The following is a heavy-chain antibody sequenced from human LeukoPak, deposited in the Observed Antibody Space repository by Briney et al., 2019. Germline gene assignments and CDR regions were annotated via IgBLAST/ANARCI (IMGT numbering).Heavy chain of an antibody. V-gene: IGHV4-34*01. CDR3: ARAGTNLGDYDY. CDR2: INHSGST. J-gene: IGHJ4*02. D-gene: IGHD4-17*01. CDR1: GGSFSGYC. Sequence: SETLSLTCGVYGGSFSGYCWSWLRQPPGKGLEWIGEINHSGSTYYNPSLKSRVTTSVDTSKNEFSLNLSSVTAADTAVYYCARAGTNLGDYDYWGQGTLVTVSS.